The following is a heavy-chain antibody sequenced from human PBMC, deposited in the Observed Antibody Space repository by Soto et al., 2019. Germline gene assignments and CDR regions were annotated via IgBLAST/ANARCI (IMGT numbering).Heavy chain of an antibody. Sequence: SVKVSCKASGYTFTSYDINWVRQATGQGLEWMGWMNPNSGNTGYAQKFQGRVTMTRNTSISTAYMELSSLRSEDTAVYYCARRNGFSSYYYYGMDVWGQGTMVTVSS. J-gene: IGHJ6*02. CDR2: MNPNSGNT. CDR1: GYTFTSYD. V-gene: IGHV1-8*01. CDR3: ARRNGFSSYYYYGMDV. D-gene: IGHD3-3*01.